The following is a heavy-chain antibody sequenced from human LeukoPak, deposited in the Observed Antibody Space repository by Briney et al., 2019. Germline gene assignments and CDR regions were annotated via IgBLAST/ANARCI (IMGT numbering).Heavy chain of an antibody. J-gene: IGHJ6*03. D-gene: IGHD5-24*01. CDR3: ARDRIGVELAPAPHRTDYYYYYYMDV. CDR1: GASISRHY. V-gene: IGHV4-59*11. CDR2: IYNSEINSGVT. Sequence: SETLSLTCTVSGASISRHYWSWIRQPPGKGLEWIGYIYNSEINSGVTNYNPSLKSRVTILIDTSKKQFSLKLSSVTAADTAVYYCARDRIGVELAPAPHRTDYYYYYYMDVWGKGTTVTVSS.